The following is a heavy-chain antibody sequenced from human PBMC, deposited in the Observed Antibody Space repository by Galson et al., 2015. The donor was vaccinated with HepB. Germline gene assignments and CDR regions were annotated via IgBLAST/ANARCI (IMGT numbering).Heavy chain of an antibody. D-gene: IGHD3-9*01. J-gene: IGHJ4*02. CDR3: AREESRNFVWLYYDY. CDR1: VDSITSGIYY. Sequence: SETLSLTCSVSVDSITSGIYYWGWVRQPPGKGLEWLGSLFHSGTTYYNPSLKSRVTVSVDTSKNQFSLNLRSVTAADTAVYYCAREESRNFVWLYYDYWGQGALVTVSP. V-gene: IGHV4-39*07. CDR2: LFHSGTT.